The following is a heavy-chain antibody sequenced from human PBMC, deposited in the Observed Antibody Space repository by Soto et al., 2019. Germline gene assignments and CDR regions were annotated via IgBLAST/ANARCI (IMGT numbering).Heavy chain of an antibody. CDR3: AKDHIVVVVAATPYGMDV. D-gene: IGHD2-15*01. J-gene: IGHJ6*02. Sequence: VQLVESGGGVVQPGRSLRLSCAASGFTFSSYGMHWVRQAPGKGLEWVAVISYDGSNKYYADSVKGRFTISRDNSKNTLYLQMNSLRAEDTAVYYCAKDHIVVVVAATPYGMDVWGQGTTVTVSS. CDR1: GFTFSSYG. CDR2: ISYDGSNK. V-gene: IGHV3-30*18.